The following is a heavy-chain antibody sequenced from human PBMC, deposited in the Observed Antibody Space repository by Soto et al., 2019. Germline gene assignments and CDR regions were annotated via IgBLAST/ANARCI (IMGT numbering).Heavy chain of an antibody. CDR2: IYSGGST. Sequence: PGGSLRLSCAASGFTVSTKYMSWVRQAPGKGLEWVSVIYSGGSTFYADSVRGRFTISRDNSKNTVNLQMNSLRAEDTAVYYCARDPWAADYWAQGTLVNVSS. V-gene: IGHV3-66*01. CDR3: ARDPWAADY. J-gene: IGHJ4*02. D-gene: IGHD3-16*01. CDR1: GFTVSTKY.